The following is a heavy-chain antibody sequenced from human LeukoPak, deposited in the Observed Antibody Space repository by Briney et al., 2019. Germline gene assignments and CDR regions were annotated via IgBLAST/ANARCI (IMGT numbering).Heavy chain of an antibody. V-gene: IGHV1-18*04. CDR2: IGAYNGDT. D-gene: IGHD2-15*01. Sequence: ASVKVSCNPSGYTFTSFGISWVRQAPGQGLEWMGWIGAYNGDTNYAQKFQGRVTMTTDTSTSTAYMDLRSLRPDDTAVYYCTRDHCRGDNCPSFDYWGQGTLVTVSS. J-gene: IGHJ4*02. CDR3: TRDHCRGDNCPSFDY. CDR1: GYTFTSFG.